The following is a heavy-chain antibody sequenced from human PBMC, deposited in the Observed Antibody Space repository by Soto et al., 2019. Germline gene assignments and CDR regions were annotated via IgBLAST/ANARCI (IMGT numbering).Heavy chain of an antibody. D-gene: IGHD6-13*01. CDR1: GGSISSYY. CDR3: ARQGVAAAGDFDY. Sequence: SETLSLTCTVSGGSISSYYWSWIRQPPGKGLEWIGYIYYSGSTNYNPSLKSRATISVDTSKNQFSLKLSSVTAADTAVYYCARQGVAAAGDFDYWGQGTLVTVSS. J-gene: IGHJ4*02. V-gene: IGHV4-59*01. CDR2: IYYSGST.